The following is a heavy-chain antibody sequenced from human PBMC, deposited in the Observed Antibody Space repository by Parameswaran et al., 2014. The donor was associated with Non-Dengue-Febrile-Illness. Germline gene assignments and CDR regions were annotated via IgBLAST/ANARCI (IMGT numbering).Heavy chain of an antibody. CDR3: AAQRGYSGYDFGIDY. Sequence: SQTLSLTCAVSGGSISSYYWSWIRQPPGKGLEWIGYIYYSGSTNYNPSLKSRVTISVDTSKNQFSLKLSSVTAADTAVYYCAAQRGYSGYDFGIDYWGQGTLVTVSS. CDR1: GGSISSYY. CDR2: IYYSGST. D-gene: IGHD5-12*01. V-gene: IGHV4-59*01. J-gene: IGHJ4*02.